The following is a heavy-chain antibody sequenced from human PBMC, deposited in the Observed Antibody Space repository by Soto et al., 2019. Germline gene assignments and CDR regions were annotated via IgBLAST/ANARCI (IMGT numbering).Heavy chain of an antibody. Sequence: LSRTCAVSGYSISSGYYWGWLRQPPGKWLEWIGSIYHGWSTYYNPSLNSRVTLSIDMTNTHVSLILNSVTAADTAVYYCARVGPWVPYYYDSSPYTFENWFDPWGQGTLVTVSS. D-gene: IGHD3-22*01. CDR1: GYSISSGYY. J-gene: IGHJ5*02. V-gene: IGHV4-38-2*01. CDR3: ARVGPWVPYYYDSSPYTFENWFDP. CDR2: IYHGWST.